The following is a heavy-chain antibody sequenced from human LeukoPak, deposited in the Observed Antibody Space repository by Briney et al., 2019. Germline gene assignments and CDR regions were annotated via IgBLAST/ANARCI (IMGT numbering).Heavy chain of an antibody. V-gene: IGHV4-34*01. J-gene: IGHJ5*02. CDR2: INHSGST. D-gene: IGHD3-3*01. Sequence: SETLSLTCAVYGGSFSGYYWSWIRQPPGKGLEWIGEINHSGSTNYNPSFKSRVTISVDTSKNQFSLKLSSVTAADTAVYYCARLYYDFWSGYNWFDPWGQGTLVTVSS. CDR1: GGSFSGYY. CDR3: ARLYYDFWSGYNWFDP.